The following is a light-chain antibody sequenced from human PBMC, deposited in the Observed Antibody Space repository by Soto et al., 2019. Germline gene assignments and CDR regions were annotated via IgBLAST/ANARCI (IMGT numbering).Light chain of an antibody. Sequence: EIVLTQSPGTLSLSPGERVTLSCRASQSVSSSYLAWYQQTPGQAPRLLIYDASSRATGIPDRFSGGGSGTDFTLTISRLEPEDFAVYYCQQFSSYPLTVGGGTKVDIK. V-gene: IGKV3-20*01. CDR2: DAS. CDR1: QSVSSSY. CDR3: QQFSSYPLT. J-gene: IGKJ4*01.